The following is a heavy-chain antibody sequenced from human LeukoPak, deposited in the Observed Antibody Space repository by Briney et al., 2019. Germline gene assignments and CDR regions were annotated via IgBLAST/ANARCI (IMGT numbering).Heavy chain of an antibody. Sequence: ASVKVSCKASGYTFTSYGISWVRQAPGQGLEWMGWISAYNGNTNYAQKLQGRVTMTTDTSTSTAYMELRSLRSDDTAVYYCARVVGYSGYDWGAFDIWGQGTMVTVSS. CDR1: GYTFTSYG. CDR2: ISAYNGNT. V-gene: IGHV1-18*01. J-gene: IGHJ3*02. CDR3: ARVVGYSGYDWGAFDI. D-gene: IGHD5-12*01.